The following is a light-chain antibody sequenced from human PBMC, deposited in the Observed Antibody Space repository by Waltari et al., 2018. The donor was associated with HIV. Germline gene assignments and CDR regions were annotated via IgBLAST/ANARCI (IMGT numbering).Light chain of an antibody. V-gene: IGLV1-44*01. Sequence: PGQRVTISCSGSSSNIGSNTVNWYQQVPGTAPKLLIYSNNQRPSGVPDRFSGSKSGTSASLAISGLQSEDEADYYCAAWDDSLSGYVFGTGTKVTVL. CDR1: SSNIGSNT. CDR2: SNN. J-gene: IGLJ1*01. CDR3: AAWDDSLSGYV.